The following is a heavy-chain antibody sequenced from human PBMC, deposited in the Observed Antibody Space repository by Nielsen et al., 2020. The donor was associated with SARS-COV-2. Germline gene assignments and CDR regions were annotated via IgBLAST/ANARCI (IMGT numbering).Heavy chain of an antibody. CDR2: INHYGST. J-gene: IGHJ5*02. Sequence: GSLRLSCTVSGYSISSGYYWGWIRQPPGKGPEWIGTINHYGSTYYNPSLKSRVTISVDTSKRQVSLKMTSVTAADTAVYYCARRSDWFDPWGQGTLVTVSS. CDR3: ARRSDWFDP. CDR1: GYSISSGYY. V-gene: IGHV4-38-2*02.